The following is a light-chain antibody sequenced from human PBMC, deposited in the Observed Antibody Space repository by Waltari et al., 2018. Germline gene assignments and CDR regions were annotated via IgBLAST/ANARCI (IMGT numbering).Light chain of an antibody. J-gene: IGKJ1*01. CDR1: HSLLQSNGYNY. V-gene: IGKV2-28*01. CDR2: LGS. Sequence: DIVMTQSPLSLLVTPGEQASTSCSSSHSLLQSNGYNYLDWYLQKPGQSPQLLIYLGSNRASGVPDRFSGSGAGTDFTLKISRVEAEDVGVYYCRQALQTPRTFGQGTKVEIK. CDR3: RQALQTPRT.